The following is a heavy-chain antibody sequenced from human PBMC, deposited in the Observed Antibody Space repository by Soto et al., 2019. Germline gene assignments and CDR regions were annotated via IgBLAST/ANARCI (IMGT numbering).Heavy chain of an antibody. Sequence: GSLRLSCAASGFTFSNYAMRWVRQAPGKGLEWVSAIIGNGGTTYYADSVKGRFTISRDNSKNTVYLQMNSLRVEDTAVYYCAKAVWAPTYYYGSGSYYPYGMDVWGQGTTVTVSS. CDR1: GFTFSNYA. D-gene: IGHD3-10*01. CDR2: IIGNGGTT. CDR3: AKAVWAPTYYYGSGSYYPYGMDV. J-gene: IGHJ6*02. V-gene: IGHV3-23*01.